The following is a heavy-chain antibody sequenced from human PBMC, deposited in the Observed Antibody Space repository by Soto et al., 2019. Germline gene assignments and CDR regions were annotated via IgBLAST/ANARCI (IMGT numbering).Heavy chain of an antibody. CDR3: AREGSSSWPYNWFDP. D-gene: IGHD6-13*01. CDR2: IIPILGTA. CDR1: GGTFSSYS. Sequence: SVKVSCKASGGTFSSYSISWVLQAPGQGLEWMGGIIPILGTANYAQKFQGRVTITADESTSTAYMELSSLRSEDTAVYYCAREGSSSWPYNWFDPWGQGTLVTVSS. J-gene: IGHJ5*02. V-gene: IGHV1-69*13.